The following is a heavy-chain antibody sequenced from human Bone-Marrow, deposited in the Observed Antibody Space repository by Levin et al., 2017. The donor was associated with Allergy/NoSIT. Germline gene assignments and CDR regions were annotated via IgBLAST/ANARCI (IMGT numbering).Heavy chain of an antibody. CDR1: GFTFDDYA. D-gene: IGHD5-12*01. CDR2: IRSKTYGRTK. CDR3: TRDHPGVATTDYNDYYMAV. Sequence: GESLKISCTASGFTFDDYAIIWFRQAPGKGLEWIGFIRSKTYGRTKEHAAAVEGRFTISRDDSKSIAYLQMYSLNTEDTAVYYCTRDHPGVATTDYNDYYMAVWGKGTTVTVSS. V-gene: IGHV3-49*03. J-gene: IGHJ6*03.